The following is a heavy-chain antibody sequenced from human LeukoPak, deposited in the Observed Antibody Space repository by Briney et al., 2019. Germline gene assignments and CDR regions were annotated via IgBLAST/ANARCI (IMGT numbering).Heavy chain of an antibody. D-gene: IGHD1-14*01. V-gene: IGHV3-7*01. CDR3: TRDRSRAEDD. J-gene: IGHJ4*02. CDR2: INQGGSDK. CDR1: GFTFSGHW. Sequence: SGGSLRLSCAASGFTFSGHWMSLVRQAPGKGLEWVANINQGGSDKYDVDSVKGRFTISRDNANNLLYLQMNSLRGEDTAVYYCTRDRSRAEDDWGQGTLVTVSS.